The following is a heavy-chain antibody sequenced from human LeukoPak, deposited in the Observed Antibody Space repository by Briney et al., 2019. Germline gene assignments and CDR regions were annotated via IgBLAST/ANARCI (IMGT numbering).Heavy chain of an antibody. D-gene: IGHD3-3*01. J-gene: IGHJ6*03. Sequence: PGGSLRLSCAASGFTVSSNYMSWVRQAPGKGLEWVSVIYSGGSTYYADSVKGRFTISRDNSKNTLYLQMNSLRAEDTAVYYCARAIHYDFWSGYLALGGLYMDVWGKGTTVTVSS. V-gene: IGHV3-53*01. CDR3: ARAIHYDFWSGYLALGGLYMDV. CDR2: IYSGGST. CDR1: GFTVSSNY.